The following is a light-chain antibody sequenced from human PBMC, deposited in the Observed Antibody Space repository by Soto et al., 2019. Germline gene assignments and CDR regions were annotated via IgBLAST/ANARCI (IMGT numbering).Light chain of an antibody. J-gene: IGLJ3*02. Sequence: QSALTQPASVSGSPGQSITISCTGTTSDVGGYNHVSWYQQHPGKAPKLMIYEVFNRPSGVSNRFTGAKSGNTASLTISGLQAEDEADYYCNSYTSSSPFWVFGGGTKLTVL. CDR1: TSDVGGYNH. V-gene: IGLV2-14*01. CDR3: NSYTSSSPFWV. CDR2: EVF.